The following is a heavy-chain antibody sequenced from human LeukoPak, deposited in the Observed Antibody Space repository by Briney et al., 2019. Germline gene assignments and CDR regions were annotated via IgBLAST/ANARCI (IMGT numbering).Heavy chain of an antibody. J-gene: IGHJ4*02. D-gene: IGHD4-17*01. CDR1: GXTFXTYS. Sequence: PGGSLRLSCAASGXTFXTYSXNXVXQAPGXGLXWVSSISRSSSYIYXADSVKGRFTISRDNTKNSLYLQINSLRAEDTAVYYCAREETTVTCFDYWGQGTLVTVSS. CDR2: ISRSSSYI. V-gene: IGHV3-21*01. CDR3: AREETTVTCFDY.